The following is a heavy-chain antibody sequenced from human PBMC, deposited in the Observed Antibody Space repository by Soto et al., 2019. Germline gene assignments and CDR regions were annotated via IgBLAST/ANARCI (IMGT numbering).Heavy chain of an antibody. CDR2: ISGSGGST. D-gene: IGHD2-2*01. J-gene: IGHJ6*02. CDR1: GFTVSSYA. V-gene: IGHV3-23*01. CDR3: AKTRLSYCSSTSCPYGMDV. Sequence: LSLSCAASGFTVSSYAMSWVRQAPVKGLEWVSAISGSGGSTYYADSVKGRFTISRDNSKNTLYLQMNSLRAEDTAVYYCAKTRLSYCSSTSCPYGMDVWGQGTTVTVSS.